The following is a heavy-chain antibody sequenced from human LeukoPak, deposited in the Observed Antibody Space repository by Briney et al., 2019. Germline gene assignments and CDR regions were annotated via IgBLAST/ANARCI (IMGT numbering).Heavy chain of an antibody. CDR1: GFTFSDYY. CDR3: AGLYYDFWSGLNNWFDP. J-gene: IGHJ5*02. D-gene: IGHD3-3*01. CDR2: ISSSGSTI. V-gene: IGHV3-11*04. Sequence: GGSLRLSCAASGFTFSDYYMSWIRQAPGKGQEWVSYISSSGSTIYYADSVKGRFTISRDNAKNSLYLQMNSVRAEDTAVYYCAGLYYDFWSGLNNWFDPWGQGTLVTVSS.